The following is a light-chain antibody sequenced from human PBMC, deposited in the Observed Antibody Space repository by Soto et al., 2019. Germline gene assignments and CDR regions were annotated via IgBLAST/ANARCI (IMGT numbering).Light chain of an antibody. J-gene: IGLJ2*01. V-gene: IGLV2-14*01. CDR2: AVS. CDR1: SSDVGGYNF. Sequence: QSALTQPASVSGSPGQSITISCTGTSSDVGGYNFVSWYQQYPGKAPRLMIYAVSNRPSGVSNRFSGSKSGNTASLTISGLQAEDEADYYCNSYTSSGGVVFGGGTKVTVL. CDR3: NSYTSSGGVV.